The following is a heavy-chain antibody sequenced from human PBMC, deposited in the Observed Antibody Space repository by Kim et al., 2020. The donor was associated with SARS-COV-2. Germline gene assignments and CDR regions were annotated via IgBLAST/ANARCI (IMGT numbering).Heavy chain of an antibody. CDR3: ARRLAINGTDENWPDP. J-gene: IGHJ5*02. D-gene: IGHD1-1*01. CDR1: GFTFSSFG. V-gene: IGHV3-21*01. CDR2: ISRTSEYT. Sequence: GGSLRLSCAASGFTFSSFGMNWVRQAPGKGLEWVSYISRTSEYTYYADSVKGRFTISRDNAENSLYLQMNSLRAEDTAMYYCARRLAINGTDENWPDPWGQGTLVTVSS.